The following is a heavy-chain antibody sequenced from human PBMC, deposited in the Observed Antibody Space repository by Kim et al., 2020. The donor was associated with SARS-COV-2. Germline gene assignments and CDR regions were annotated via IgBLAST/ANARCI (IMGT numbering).Heavy chain of an antibody. J-gene: IGHJ5*02. Sequence: KFQGRVTITADESTSAAYMELSSLRSEDTAVYYCARAWSGGDSSSKKFDPWGQGTLVTVSS. V-gene: IGHV1-69*01. D-gene: IGHD6-6*01. CDR3: ARAWSGGDSSSKKFDP.